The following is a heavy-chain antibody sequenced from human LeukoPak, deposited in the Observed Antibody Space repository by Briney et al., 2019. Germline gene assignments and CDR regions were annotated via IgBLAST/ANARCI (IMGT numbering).Heavy chain of an antibody. D-gene: IGHD3-10*01. Sequence: SETLSLTCTVSGGSISSYYWSWIRQPPGKGLEWIGYIYYSGNTNYNPSPKSRVTISVDTSKSQFSLKVSSVTTAHTAVYYCAGGRSRGYYYMDVWGKGTTVTVSS. CDR2: IYYSGNT. J-gene: IGHJ6*03. V-gene: IGHV4-59*08. CDR3: AGGRSRGYYYMDV. CDR1: GGSISSYY.